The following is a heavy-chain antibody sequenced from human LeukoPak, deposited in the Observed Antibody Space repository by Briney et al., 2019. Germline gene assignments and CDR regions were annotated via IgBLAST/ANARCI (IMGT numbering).Heavy chain of an antibody. J-gene: IGHJ4*02. Sequence: SETLALTCSVSGGSISSSSYYWGWIRQSPGKGREWIGSMYYRGTTYDNSSLKSRVTLSIDTSKSQFSLKLTSVTAADTGVYYCVREYSRSVVAGSRPDLWGQGLLVTVSS. D-gene: IGHD2-21*01. CDR2: MYYRGTT. CDR3: VREYSRSVVAGSRPDL. V-gene: IGHV4-39*02. CDR1: GGSISSSSYY.